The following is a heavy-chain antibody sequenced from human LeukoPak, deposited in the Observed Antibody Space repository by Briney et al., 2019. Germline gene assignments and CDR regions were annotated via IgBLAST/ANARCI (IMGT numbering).Heavy chain of an antibody. CDR3: ARRNEDYELDY. D-gene: IGHD3-16*01. J-gene: IGHJ4*02. V-gene: IGHV5-51*01. CDR1: GYSFTSYW. CDR2: INSGDSDT. Sequence: GESLKISCKGSGYSFTSYWIGWVRQMPGKGLEWMGIINSGDSDTRYSPSFQGQVTISADKSISTAFLQWSSLKASDTAMYYCARRNEDYELDYWGQGTLVTVSS.